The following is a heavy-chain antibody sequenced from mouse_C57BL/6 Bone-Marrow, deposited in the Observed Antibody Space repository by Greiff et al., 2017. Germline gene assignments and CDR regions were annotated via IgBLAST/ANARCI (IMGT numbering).Heavy chain of an antibody. CDR2: IDPETGGP. CDR3: KDGREMDY. J-gene: IGHJ4*01. V-gene: IGHV1-15*01. Sequence: VQLQQSGAELVRPGASVTLSCKASGYTFTDYEMHWVKQTPVHGLEWIGAIDPETGGPAYNQKFKGKAILTADKSSSTAYMELRSLTSEDSAVYYCKDGREMDYWGQGTSVTVSS. CDR1: GYTFTDYE.